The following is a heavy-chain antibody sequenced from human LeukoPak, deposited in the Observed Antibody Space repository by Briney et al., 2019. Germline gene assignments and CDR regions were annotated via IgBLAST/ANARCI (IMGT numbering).Heavy chain of an antibody. J-gene: IGHJ4*02. V-gene: IGHV3-23*01. CDR1: GFTFSSYW. CDR2: ITFTGDKT. Sequence: PGGSLRLSCAASGFTFSSYWMHWVRQAPGKGLEWVAGITFTGDKTYYSESVEGRFTISRDNSRTTLFLQMDSLRAEDTAVYYCARDHGSDDSYVVWGQGTLVTVSS. D-gene: IGHD2-21*02. CDR3: ARDHGSDDSYVV.